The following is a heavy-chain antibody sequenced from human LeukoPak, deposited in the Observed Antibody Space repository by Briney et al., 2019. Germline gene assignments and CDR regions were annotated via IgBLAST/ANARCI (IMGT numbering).Heavy chain of an antibody. J-gene: IGHJ6*03. CDR2: ISAYNGNT. V-gene: IGHV1-18*01. CDR1: GYTFTSYG. Sequence: ASAKVSCKASGYTFTSYGISWVRQAPGQGLEWMGWISAYNGNTNYAQKLQSRVTMTTDTSTSTAYMELRSLRSDDTAVYYCARDQLELAYYYYYYMDVWGKGTTVTVSS. D-gene: IGHD1-7*01. CDR3: ARDQLELAYYYYYYMDV.